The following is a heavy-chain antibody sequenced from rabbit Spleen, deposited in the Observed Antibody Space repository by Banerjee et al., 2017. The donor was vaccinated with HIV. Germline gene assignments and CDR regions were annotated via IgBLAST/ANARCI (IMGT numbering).Heavy chain of an antibody. V-gene: IGHV1S40*01. D-gene: IGHD4-1*01. J-gene: IGHJ4*01. CDR3: ARDDSSGWGALNL. Sequence: LVEYGGDLVQPGASLTLTCTASGFDFSAYTFMCWVRQAPGKGLEWIACIDTGSRDFTYYASWAKGRFTISKTSSTTVTLQMNSLTAADTATYFCARDDSSGWGALNLWGPGTLVTVS. CDR1: GFDFSAYTF. CDR2: IDTGSRDFT.